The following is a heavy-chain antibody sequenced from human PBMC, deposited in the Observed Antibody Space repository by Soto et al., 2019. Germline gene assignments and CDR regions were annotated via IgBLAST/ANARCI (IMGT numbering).Heavy chain of an antibody. V-gene: IGHV2-5*02. Sequence: QITLKESGPTLVKPTQTLTLTCTFSGFSLSTSGVGVGWIRQPPGKALEWLAVIFWDDDKRYSPSLKDRLTITKDTSKDQVVLTMTNMEPADTATYYCAHRRYCSGGSCYDYWGQGTLVTVSS. J-gene: IGHJ4*02. CDR1: GFSLSTSGVG. CDR3: AHRRYCSGGSCYDY. D-gene: IGHD2-15*01. CDR2: IFWDDDK.